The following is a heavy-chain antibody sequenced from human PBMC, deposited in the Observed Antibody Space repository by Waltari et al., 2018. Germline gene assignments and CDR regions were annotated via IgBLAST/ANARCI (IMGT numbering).Heavy chain of an antibody. D-gene: IGHD3-10*01. V-gene: IGHV3-23*01. Sequence: EEQLLASGGGLVQPGGSLRLSRAASRFILSHYAMTWVRQAPGKGLGWVAAIGGGGDSTDYADSVKGRFFVSRDNSESMAYLHMNGLRAEDAARYYCVRRSFGNFDSWGRGIQVIVSS. CDR3: VRRSFGNFDS. CDR1: RFILSHYA. J-gene: IGHJ5*01. CDR2: IGGGGDST.